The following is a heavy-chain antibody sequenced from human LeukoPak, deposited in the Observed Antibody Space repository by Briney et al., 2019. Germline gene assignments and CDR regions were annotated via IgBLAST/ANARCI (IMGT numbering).Heavy chain of an antibody. CDR2: IYYSGST. CDR3: ARHDSSGYFMNDAFDI. V-gene: IGHV4-59*01. Sequence: PSETLSLTCAVYGGSFSGYYWSWIRQPPGKGLEWIGYIYYSGSTNYNPSLKSRVTISVDTSKNQFSLKLSSVTAADTAVYYCARHDSSGYFMNDAFDIWGQGTMVTVSS. CDR1: GGSFSGYY. J-gene: IGHJ3*02. D-gene: IGHD3-22*01.